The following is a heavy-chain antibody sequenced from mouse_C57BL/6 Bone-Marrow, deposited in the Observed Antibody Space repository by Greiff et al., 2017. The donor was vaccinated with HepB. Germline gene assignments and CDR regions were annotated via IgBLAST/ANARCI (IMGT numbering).Heavy chain of an antibody. V-gene: IGHV1-55*01. CDR2: IYPGSGST. CDR3: ARGDSWYFDV. J-gene: IGHJ1*03. Sequence: VQLQQPGAELVKPGASVKMSCKASGYTFTSYWITWVKQRPGQGLEWIGDIYPGSGSTNYNEKLKSKATLTVDTSSSTAYMQLSSLTSEDSAVYYCARGDSWYFDVWGTGTTVTVSS. CDR1: GYTFTSYW.